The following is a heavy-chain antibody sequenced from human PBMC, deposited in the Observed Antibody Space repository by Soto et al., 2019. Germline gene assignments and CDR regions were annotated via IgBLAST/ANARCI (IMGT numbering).Heavy chain of an antibody. V-gene: IGHV4-34*01. CDR3: ARGDGKIAVADAFDI. CDR2: INHSGST. CDR1: GGSFSGYY. J-gene: IGHJ3*02. Sequence: PSETLSLTCAVHGGSFSGYYWSWIRQPPGKGLEWIGEINHSGSTNYNPSLKSRVTISVDTSKNQFSLKLSSVTAADTAVYYCARGDGKIAVADAFDIWGQGTMVTVSS. D-gene: IGHD6-19*01.